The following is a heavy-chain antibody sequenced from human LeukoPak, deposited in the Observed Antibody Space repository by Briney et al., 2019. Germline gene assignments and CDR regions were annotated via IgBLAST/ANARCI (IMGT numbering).Heavy chain of an antibody. CDR2: IKQDGSEK. V-gene: IGHV3-7*01. J-gene: IGHJ6*03. D-gene: IGHD6-6*01. CDR1: GFTFSSYW. Sequence: GGSLRLSCAASGFTFSSYWMSWVRQAPGKGLEWVANIKQDGSEKYYVDSVKGRFTISRDNAKNSPYLQMNSLRAEDTAVYYCARDGSSSSGYYYYYMDVWGKGTTVTVSS. CDR3: ARDGSSSSGYYYYYMDV.